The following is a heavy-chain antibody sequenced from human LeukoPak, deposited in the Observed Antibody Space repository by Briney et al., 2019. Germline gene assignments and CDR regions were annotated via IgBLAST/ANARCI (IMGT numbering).Heavy chain of an antibody. CDR2: INHSGST. CDR3: ASPGPYDSSGPAFDY. CDR1: GGSFSGYY. D-gene: IGHD3-22*01. J-gene: IGHJ4*02. Sequence: SETLSLTCAVYGGSFSGYYWSWIRQPPGKGLEWIGEINHSGSTNYNPSLKSRVTTSVDTSKNQFSLKLSSVTAADTAVYYCASPGPYDSSGPAFDYWGQGTLVTVSS. V-gene: IGHV4-34*01.